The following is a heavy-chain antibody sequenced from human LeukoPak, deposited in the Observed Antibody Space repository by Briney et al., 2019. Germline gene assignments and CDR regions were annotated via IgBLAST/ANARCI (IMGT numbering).Heavy chain of an antibody. CDR2: LSGSGSSA. Sequence: GSLRLSCAASGFTFSTYAMSWVRQAPGKGLEWVSGLSGSGSSAYYADSVKGRFTISRDNSKNTLYLQMNSLRPEDTAVYYCARARDSSWDYWGQGTLVTVSS. V-gene: IGHV3-23*01. D-gene: IGHD6-13*01. J-gene: IGHJ4*02. CDR1: GFTFSTYA. CDR3: ARARDSSWDY.